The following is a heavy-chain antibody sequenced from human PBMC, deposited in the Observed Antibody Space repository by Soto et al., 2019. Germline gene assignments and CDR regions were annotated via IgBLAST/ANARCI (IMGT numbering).Heavy chain of an antibody. CDR3: AKDLSAVVAASDY. D-gene: IGHD2-15*01. J-gene: IGHJ4*02. CDR1: GFTFSNFG. CDR2: ISYDGSDK. Sequence: QVHLVESGGGVVQPGRSLRLSCAASGFTFSNFGMHWVRQAPGKGLNWVAVISYDGSDKYYADSVKGRFTISRDNSKNTLYLELINLRAEDTAIYFCAKDLSAVVAASDYWGQGTLVTVSS. V-gene: IGHV3-30*18.